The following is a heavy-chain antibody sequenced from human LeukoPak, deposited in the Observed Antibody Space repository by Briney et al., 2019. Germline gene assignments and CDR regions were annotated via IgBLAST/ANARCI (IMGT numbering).Heavy chain of an antibody. J-gene: IGHJ3*02. V-gene: IGHV3-48*03. CDR2: ISSSGSTI. CDR1: GFTFSSYE. CDR3: ARDTESDYYDSSGYYFGAFDI. D-gene: IGHD3-22*01. Sequence: GGSLRLSCAASGFTFSSYEMNWVRQAPGKGLEWVSYISSSGSTIYYADSVKGRFTISRDNAKNSLYLQMNSLRAEDTAVYYCARDTESDYYDSSGYYFGAFDIWGQGTMVTVSS.